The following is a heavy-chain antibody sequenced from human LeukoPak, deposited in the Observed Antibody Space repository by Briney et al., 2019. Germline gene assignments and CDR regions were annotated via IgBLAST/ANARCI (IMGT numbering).Heavy chain of an antibody. CDR3: ARDPYSGAYGDTYYYYMDV. J-gene: IGHJ6*03. V-gene: IGHV3-21*01. CDR2: ITTSSSYT. CDR1: GFSFSSYN. D-gene: IGHD1-26*01. Sequence: PGGSLRLSCVASGFSFSSYNMGWVRQTPGKGLEWISSITTSSSYTFYADSVKGRFTISRDNARNSLYLQMNSLTTEDTAVYYCARDPYSGAYGDTYYYYMDVWGKGTTVSISS.